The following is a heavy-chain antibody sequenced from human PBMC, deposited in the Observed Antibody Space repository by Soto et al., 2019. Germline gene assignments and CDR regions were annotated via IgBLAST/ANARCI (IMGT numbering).Heavy chain of an antibody. J-gene: IGHJ4*02. CDR1: GFTFSNSW. D-gene: IGHD1-26*01. CDR2: INSDGGTT. CDR3: ARDRSYSTDY. Sequence: LRLSCAASGFTFSNSWMHWVRQAPGKGLVWVSYINSDGGTTTYADSVKGRFTISRDNAKNTVYLQINSLRAEDTAVYYCARDRSYSTDYWCQGTLVTVSS. V-gene: IGHV3-74*01.